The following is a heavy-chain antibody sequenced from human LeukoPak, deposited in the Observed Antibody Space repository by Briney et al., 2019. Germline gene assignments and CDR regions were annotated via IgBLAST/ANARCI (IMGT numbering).Heavy chain of an antibody. CDR2: ISSSSSYI. D-gene: IGHD3-22*01. V-gene: IGHV3-21*01. CDR3: ARSASYYYDSSGSDAFDI. J-gene: IGHJ3*02. CDR1: GFTFSSYS. Sequence: GGSLRLSCAASGFTFSSYSMNWVRQAPGKGLEWVSSISSSSSYIYYADSVKGRFTISRDNAKNSLYLQMNSLRAEDTAVYYCARSASYYYDSSGSDAFDIWGQGTMVTVSS.